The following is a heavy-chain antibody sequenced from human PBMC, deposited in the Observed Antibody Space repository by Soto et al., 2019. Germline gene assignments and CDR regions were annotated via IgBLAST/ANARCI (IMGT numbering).Heavy chain of an antibody. D-gene: IGHD6-19*01. J-gene: IGHJ6*02. Sequence: ASVKVSCKASGYTFTGYYMHWVRQAPGQGLEWMGWINPNSGGTNYAQKFQGRVTMTRDTSISTAYMELSRLRSDDTAVYYCATSVQPAVVGGSYGMDDWGQGTTVTVSS. V-gene: IGHV1-2*02. CDR3: ATSVQPAVVGGSYGMDD. CDR2: INPNSGGT. CDR1: GYTFTGYY.